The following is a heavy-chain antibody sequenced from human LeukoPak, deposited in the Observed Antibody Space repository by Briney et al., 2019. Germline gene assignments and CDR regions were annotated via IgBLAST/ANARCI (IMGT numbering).Heavy chain of an antibody. CDR1: GFIFSRYW. Sequence: TGGSLRLSCAASGFIFSRYWMSWVRQAPGKGLDWVANIKQDGSEEYYVDSVKGRFTISRDNAKSSLYLQMSSLRAEDTAVYYCARGGSYALDAFDIWGQGTMATVSS. CDR2: IKQDGSEE. D-gene: IGHD3-16*01. J-gene: IGHJ3*02. CDR3: ARGGSYALDAFDI. V-gene: IGHV3-7*05.